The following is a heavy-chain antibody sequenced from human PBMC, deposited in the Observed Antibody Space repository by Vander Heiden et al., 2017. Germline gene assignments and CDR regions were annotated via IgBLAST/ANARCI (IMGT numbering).Heavy chain of an antibody. J-gene: IGHJ4*02. D-gene: IGHD3-9*01. Sequence: VQLVVSWGGVVQPRGSLLIPCAASGVSFCSSWMSWVLHAPGKGLEWVANIKQEGSEENNVDYAKCRYTISRDNAKNSMYLQMNRLRAEDTAVSYGARSGYSTHGDYWGQGTLVTVSS. CDR3: ARSGYSTHGDY. CDR1: GVSFCSSW. V-gene: IGHV3-7*01. CDR2: IKQEGSEE.